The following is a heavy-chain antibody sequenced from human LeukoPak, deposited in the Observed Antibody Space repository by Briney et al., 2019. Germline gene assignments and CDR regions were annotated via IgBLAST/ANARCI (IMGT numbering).Heavy chain of an antibody. D-gene: IGHD3-22*01. CDR1: GYTFTSYA. Sequence: GASVKVSCKASGYTFTSYAISWVRQAPGQGLEWMGGIIPIFGTANYAQKFQGRVTITADESTCTAYMELSSLRSEDTAVYYCARTYYDSSGYYQIPVWGQGTMVTVSS. CDR3: ARTYYDSSGYYQIPV. J-gene: IGHJ3*01. V-gene: IGHV1-69*13. CDR2: IIPIFGTA.